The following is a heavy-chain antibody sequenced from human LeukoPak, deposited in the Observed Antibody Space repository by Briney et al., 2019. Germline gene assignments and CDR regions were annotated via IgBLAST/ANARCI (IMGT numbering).Heavy chain of an antibody. Sequence: NSSETLSLTCTVSGASISSGTYYWSWIRQPAGKGLEWIGRISTSGSTNYHPSLKSRFTISVDTSKNQFSLKLSSVTAADTAVYYCARTAYYYPVDVWGQGTTVTVSS. CDR1: GASISSGTYY. J-gene: IGHJ6*02. CDR3: ARTAYYYPVDV. V-gene: IGHV4-61*02. CDR2: ISTSGST.